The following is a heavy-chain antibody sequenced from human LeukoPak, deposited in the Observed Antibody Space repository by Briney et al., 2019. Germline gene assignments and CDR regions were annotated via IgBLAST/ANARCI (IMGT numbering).Heavy chain of an antibody. CDR1: GFTFDDYG. J-gene: IGHJ4*02. Sequence: GGSLRLSCAASGFTFDDYGMSWVRHAPGKRLEWVSGINWNGGSTGYADSVKGRFTTSRDNAKNSLYLQMNSLRAEDTALYYCARRPFGFGVASHFDYWGQGTLVTVSS. D-gene: IGHD3-3*01. V-gene: IGHV3-20*04. CDR3: ARRPFGFGVASHFDY. CDR2: INWNGGST.